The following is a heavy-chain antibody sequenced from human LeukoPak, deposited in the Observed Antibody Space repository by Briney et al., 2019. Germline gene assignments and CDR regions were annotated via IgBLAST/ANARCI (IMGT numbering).Heavy chain of an antibody. V-gene: IGHV3-7*03. CDR1: GFAFNSYW. CDR2: MDGGGSAT. CDR3: ANEEWYRFDY. Sequence: GGSLRLSCAASGFAFNSYWMSWVRQTPGKGLEWVATMDGGGSATYYVDSVKGRFTITRDNAKNSLFLQMNSLRAEDTALYYCANEEWYRFDYWGQGTLVTVPT. J-gene: IGHJ4*02. D-gene: IGHD2-8*01.